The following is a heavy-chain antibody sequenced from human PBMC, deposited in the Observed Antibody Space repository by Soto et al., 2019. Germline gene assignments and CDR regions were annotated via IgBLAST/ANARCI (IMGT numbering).Heavy chain of an antibody. Sequence: QVQLQESGPGLVKPSQTLSLTCTVSDGSISSPNYYWHWIRQPPGKGLEWIGNICYSRSTYNPSLKERATTSMDTSMNPLSLNLSSATAADAAVYYCAREGEYGDSEYWGQGTLVIVSS. D-gene: IGHD4-17*01. J-gene: IGHJ4*02. V-gene: IGHV4-30-4*01. CDR1: DGSISSPNYY. CDR3: AREGEYGDSEY. CDR2: ICYSRST.